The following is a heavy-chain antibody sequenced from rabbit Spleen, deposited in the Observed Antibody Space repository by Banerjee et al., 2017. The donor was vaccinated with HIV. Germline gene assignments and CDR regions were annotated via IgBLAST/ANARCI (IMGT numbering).Heavy chain of an antibody. CDR1: GFSLSTTYY. J-gene: IGHJ4*01. CDR2: INAVTGKA. D-gene: IGHD6-1*01. CDR3: ARGYTYSYVGVAHVTDL. Sequence: QSLEESGGGLVQPEGSLTLTCKASGFSLSTTYYMCWVRQAPGKGLQWIACINAVTGKAVSATWAKGRFTFSKTTSTTVTLQMTSLTAADTATYFCARGYTYSYVGVAHVTDLWGPGTLVTVS. V-gene: IGHV1S40*01.